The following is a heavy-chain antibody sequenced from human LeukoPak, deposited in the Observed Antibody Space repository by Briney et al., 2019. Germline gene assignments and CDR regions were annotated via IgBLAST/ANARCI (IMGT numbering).Heavy chain of an antibody. D-gene: IGHD3-22*01. CDR2: INPNSGGT. V-gene: IGHV1-2*02. CDR1: GYTFTGYY. CDR3: AREYDYDTRGEYDY. Sequence: GASVKVSCKASGYTFTGYYMHWVRQAPGQGLEWMGWINPNSGGTNYAQKFQGRVTMTRDTSISTAYMELSRLRSDDTAVYYCAREYDYDTRGEYDYWGQGTLVTVSS. J-gene: IGHJ4*02.